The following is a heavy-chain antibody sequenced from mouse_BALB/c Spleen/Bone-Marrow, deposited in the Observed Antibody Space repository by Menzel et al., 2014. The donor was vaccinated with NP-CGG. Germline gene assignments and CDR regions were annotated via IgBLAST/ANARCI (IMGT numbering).Heavy chain of an antibody. Sequence: EVQVVESGGGLVQPGGSLKLSCAASGFIFSSYGMSWVRQTPDKRLELVATINSNGGSTYYPDSVKGRFTISRDNAKNTLYLQMSSLKSEDTAMYYCARVWYFDYWGQGTSLTVSS. V-gene: IGHV5-6-3*01. CDR2: INSNGGST. CDR3: ARVWYFDY. J-gene: IGHJ2*03. CDR1: GFIFSSYG.